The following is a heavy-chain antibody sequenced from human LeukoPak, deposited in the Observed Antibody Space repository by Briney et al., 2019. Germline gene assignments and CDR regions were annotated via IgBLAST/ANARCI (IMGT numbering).Heavy chain of an antibody. Sequence: PSETLSLTCTVSGGSISTYYWSWIRQPPGKGLEWIGYIYYSGSTNYNPSLRSRVTISVDTSKNQFSLKLNSVTAADTAVYYCARLNDFWSGYYGYYFDYWGQGTLVTVSS. D-gene: IGHD3-3*01. CDR2: IYYSGST. V-gene: IGHV4-59*08. CDR3: ARLNDFWSGYYGYYFDY. CDR1: GGSISTYY. J-gene: IGHJ4*02.